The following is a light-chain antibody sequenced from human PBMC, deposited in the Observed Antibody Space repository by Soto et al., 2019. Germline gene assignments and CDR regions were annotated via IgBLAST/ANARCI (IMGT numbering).Light chain of an antibody. J-gene: IGKJ1*01. Sequence: DIVMTQSPDSLAASLGESATINCKSSQSVLYSPNNKNYLAWYQRKPGQAPRLLIYGASTRATGVPARFSGSGSGTDFTLTISRLEPEDFAVYYCQQYGSSGTFGQGTKVDIK. CDR3: QQYGSSGT. CDR2: GAS. CDR1: QSVLYSPNNKNY. V-gene: IGKV4-1*01.